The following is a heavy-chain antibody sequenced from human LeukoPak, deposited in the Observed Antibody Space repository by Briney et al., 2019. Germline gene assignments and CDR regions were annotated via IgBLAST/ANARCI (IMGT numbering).Heavy chain of an antibody. D-gene: IGHD6-6*01. V-gene: IGHV5-10-1*01. CDR3: ARHQQAAHNWFDP. Sequence: GESLKISCKGSGYSFTSYWISWVRQMPGKGLEWMGRIDPSDSYTNYSPSFQGHVTISADKSISTAYLQWSSLKASDTAMYYCARHQQAAHNWFDPWGQGTLVTVSS. CDR2: IDPSDSYT. CDR1: GYSFTSYW. J-gene: IGHJ5*02.